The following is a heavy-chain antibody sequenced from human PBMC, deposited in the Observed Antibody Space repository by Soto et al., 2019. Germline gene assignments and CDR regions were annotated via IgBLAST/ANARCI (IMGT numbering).Heavy chain of an antibody. V-gene: IGHV3-21*01. Sequence: GGSLRLSCAASGFTFSSYSMNWVRQAPGKGLEWVSSISSSSSYIYYADSVKGRFTISRDNAKNSLYLQMNSLRAEDTAVYYCARDRLAAANGTSPYYYYYYMDVWGKGTTVTVSS. J-gene: IGHJ6*03. D-gene: IGHD6-13*01. CDR1: GFTFSSYS. CDR2: ISSSSSYI. CDR3: ARDRLAAANGTSPYYYYYYMDV.